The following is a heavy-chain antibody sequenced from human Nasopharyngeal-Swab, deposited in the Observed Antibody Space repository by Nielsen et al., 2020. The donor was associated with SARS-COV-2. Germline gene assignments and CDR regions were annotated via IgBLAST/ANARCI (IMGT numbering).Heavy chain of an antibody. D-gene: IGHD2-2*01. J-gene: IGHJ4*02. Sequence: GGSLRLSCAASGFTFSSNALSWVRQAPGKGLEWVSYISSSGSTIYYADSVKGRFTISRDNAKNSLYLQMNSLRAEDTAVYYCASNALPYYFDYWGQGTLVTVSS. CDR3: ASNALPYYFDY. CDR2: ISSSGSTI. V-gene: IGHV3-48*03. CDR1: GFTFSSNA.